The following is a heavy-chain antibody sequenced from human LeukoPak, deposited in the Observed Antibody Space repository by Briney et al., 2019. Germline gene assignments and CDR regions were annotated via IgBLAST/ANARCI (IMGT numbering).Heavy chain of an antibody. CDR3: ARSPPGSGPLELGFDP. J-gene: IGHJ5*02. CDR1: GGSISSYY. CDR2: IYYSGST. V-gene: IGHV4-59*01. D-gene: IGHD3-10*01. Sequence: SETLSLTCTVSGGSISSYYWSWIRQLPGKGLEWIGYIYYSGSTNYNPSLKSRVTISVDTSKNQFSLKLSSVTAADTAVYYCARSPPGSGPLELGFDPWGQGTLVTVSS.